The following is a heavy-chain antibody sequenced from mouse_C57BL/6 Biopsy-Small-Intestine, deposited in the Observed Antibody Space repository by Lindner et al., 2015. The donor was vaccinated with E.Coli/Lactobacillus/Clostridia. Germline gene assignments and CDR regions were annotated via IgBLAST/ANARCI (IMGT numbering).Heavy chain of an antibody. Sequence: SVKVSCKSSEGTFNSYTISWVRQAPGQGLEWMGMINPTGGGTTFSQRFQGRISMTRDTSTNTLYMELSSLTSDDTAVYFCARDHQDLVGGSFSFDYWGRGTLVTVSS. CDR1: EGTFNSYT. J-gene: IGHJ4*01. V-gene: IGHV1-64*01. CDR3: ARDHQDLVGGSFSFDY. CDR2: INPTGGGT. D-gene: IGHD1-1*02.